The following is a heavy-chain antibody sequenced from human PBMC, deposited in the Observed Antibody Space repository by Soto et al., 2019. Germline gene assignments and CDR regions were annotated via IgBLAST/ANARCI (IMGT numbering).Heavy chain of an antibody. J-gene: IGHJ3*02. CDR2: MNPNSGNT. D-gene: IGHD4-17*01. CDR1: GYTFTSYD. Sequence: VASVKVSCKASGYTFTSYDIKWVRQATVQELEWMGWMNPNSGNTGYAQKFQGRVTMTRNTSISTAYMELSSLRSEDTAVYYCASLWSYGDYVVFDIWGQGTMVTVSS. V-gene: IGHV1-8*01. CDR3: ASLWSYGDYVVFDI.